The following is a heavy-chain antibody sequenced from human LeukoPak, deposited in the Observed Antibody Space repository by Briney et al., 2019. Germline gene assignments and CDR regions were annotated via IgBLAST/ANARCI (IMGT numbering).Heavy chain of an antibody. D-gene: IGHD2-21*02. Sequence: GASVKVSCKASGYTFTNYGINWVRQAPGQGLEWMGRILTHNGNTNYAPKLQGRVTMTTDASTTTAYMELRSLRSDDTAVYYCAKDCGGNCYSDPDCWGQGTLVTVSS. CDR1: GYTFTNYG. J-gene: IGHJ4*02. CDR2: ILTHNGNT. CDR3: AKDCGGNCYSDPDC. V-gene: IGHV1-18*01.